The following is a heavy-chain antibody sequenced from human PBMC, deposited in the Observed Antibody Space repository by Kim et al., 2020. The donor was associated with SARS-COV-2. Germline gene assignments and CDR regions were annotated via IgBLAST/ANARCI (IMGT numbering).Heavy chain of an antibody. V-gene: IGHV3-23*01. J-gene: IGHJ4*02. D-gene: IGHD3-3*01. CDR1: GFTFSSYA. CDR3: AKFEINYDFWSGYYTFDY. CDR2: ISGSGGST. Sequence: GGSLRLSCAASGFTFSSYAMSWVRQAPGKGLEWVSAISGSGGSTYYADSVKGRFTISRDNSKNTLYLQMNSLRAEDTAVYYCAKFEINYDFWSGYYTFDYWGQGTLVTVSS.